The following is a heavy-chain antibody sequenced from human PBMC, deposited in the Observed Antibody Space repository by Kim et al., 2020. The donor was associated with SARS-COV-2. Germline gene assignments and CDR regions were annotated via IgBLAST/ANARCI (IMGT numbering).Heavy chain of an antibody. CDR2: IYYSGTT. CDR3: ARHIDY. Sequence: SETLSLTCTVSGDSITTNYWSWIRQRPGKGLEWVGHIYYSGTTYYNPSPKSRVTISVDTSKNQFSLNLSSVTAADTAVYYCARHIDYWGQGTLVTVSS. V-gene: IGHV4-59*06. J-gene: IGHJ4*02. CDR1: GDSITTNY.